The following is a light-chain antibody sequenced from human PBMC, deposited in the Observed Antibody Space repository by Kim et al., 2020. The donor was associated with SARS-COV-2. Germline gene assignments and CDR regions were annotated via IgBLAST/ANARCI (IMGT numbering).Light chain of an antibody. V-gene: IGKV1-27*01. J-gene: IGKJ1*01. CDR3: QEYNSAPRA. CDR2: AAS. CDR1: QDISNY. Sequence: DIQMTQSPSSLSASVGDRVTITCRASQDISNYLAWYQQKPGTVPRLLVYAASTLQSGVPSRFSGSGSGTDFTLTIASLQPEDVATYYCQEYNSAPRAFGQGPKVDIK.